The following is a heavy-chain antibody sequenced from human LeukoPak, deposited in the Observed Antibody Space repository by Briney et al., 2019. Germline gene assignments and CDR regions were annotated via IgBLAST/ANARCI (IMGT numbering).Heavy chain of an antibody. D-gene: IGHD3-16*02. CDR2: IYTSGST. J-gene: IGHJ6*02. CDR3: ARVLFYDYVWGSYRLSPYGMDV. V-gene: IGHV4-4*07. CDR1: GGSISSYY. Sequence: SETLSLTCTVSGGSISSYYWSWIRQPAGKGLEWIGRIYTSGSTNYNPSLKSRVTISVDTSKNQFSLKLSSVTAADTAVYYCARVLFYDYVWGSYRLSPYGMDVWGQGTTVTVSS.